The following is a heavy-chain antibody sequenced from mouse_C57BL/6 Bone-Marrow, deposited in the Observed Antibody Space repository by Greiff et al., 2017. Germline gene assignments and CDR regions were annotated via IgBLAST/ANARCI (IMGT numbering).Heavy chain of an antibody. CDR3: ASDGAIAYYSTSYAMDY. CDR2: ISDGGSYT. D-gene: IGHD2-5*01. V-gene: IGHV5-4*03. CDR1: GFTFSSYA. Sequence: EVNVVESGGGLVKPGGSLKLSCAASGFTFSSYAMSWVRQTPEKRLEWVATISDGGSYTYYPDNVKGRFTISRDNAKNNLYLQMSQLKSEDTAMDDCASDGAIAYYSTSYAMDYWGQGTSVTVSS. J-gene: IGHJ4*01.